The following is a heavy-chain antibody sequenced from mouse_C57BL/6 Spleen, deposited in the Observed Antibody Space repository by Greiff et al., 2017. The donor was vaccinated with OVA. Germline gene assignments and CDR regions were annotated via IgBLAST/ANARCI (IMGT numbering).Heavy chain of an antibody. J-gene: IGHJ3*01. CDR3: AKEEEYGNYMAWFAY. V-gene: IGHV1-26*01. Sequence: EVQLQQSGPELVKPGASVKISCKASGYTFTDYYMNWVKQSHGKSLEWIGDINPNNGGTRYNQKFKGKATLTVDKSSSTAYMELRSLTSEDSAVDYWAKEEEYGNYMAWFAYWGQGTLVTVSA. CDR1: GYTFTDYY. CDR2: INPNNGGT. D-gene: IGHD2-1*01.